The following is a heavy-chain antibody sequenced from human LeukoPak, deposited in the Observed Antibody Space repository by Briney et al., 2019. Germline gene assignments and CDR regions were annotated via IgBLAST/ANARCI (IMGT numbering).Heavy chain of an antibody. D-gene: IGHD2-2*01. CDR2: ISSAGTYI. CDR1: GFTFSSYS. Sequence: GGSLRLSCAVSGFTFSSYSMNWVRQAPGKGLEWVSSISSAGTYIYYADSVKGRFTISRDNAKNSLYLQMNSLSAEDTAVYYCAKEKDHIVVVPAALDYWGQGTLVTVSS. J-gene: IGHJ4*02. CDR3: AKEKDHIVVVPAALDY. V-gene: IGHV3-21*01.